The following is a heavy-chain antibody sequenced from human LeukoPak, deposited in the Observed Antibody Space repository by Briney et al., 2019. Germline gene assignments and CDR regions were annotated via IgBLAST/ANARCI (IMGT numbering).Heavy chain of an antibody. CDR1: GFTFSSYS. Sequence: GGSLRLSCAASGFTFSSYSMNWVRQAPGKGLEWVSYISSSSTIYYADSVKGRFTISRDNAKNSLYLQMNSLRAEDTAVYYCARDQGVGFVYWGQGTLVTVSS. V-gene: IGHV3-48*04. CDR2: ISSSSTI. CDR3: ARDQGVGFVY. J-gene: IGHJ4*02. D-gene: IGHD2-15*01.